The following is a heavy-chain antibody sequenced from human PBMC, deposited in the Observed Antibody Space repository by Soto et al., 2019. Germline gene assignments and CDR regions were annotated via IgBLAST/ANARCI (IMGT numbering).Heavy chain of an antibody. V-gene: IGHV2-5*01. CDR2: IYWTDDK. J-gene: IGHJ4*02. Sequence: QITLKESGPTLVKPTQTLTLTCTFSGFSLSTSGVGVGWIRQPPGKALEWLALIYWTDDKRYSPSLKSRLTITNDTTKNQVVLTMTNMDPVDTATYYCAHSRTGTLFDYWGQGTLVTVSS. CDR3: AHSRTGTLFDY. CDR1: GFSLSTSGVG. D-gene: IGHD1-7*01.